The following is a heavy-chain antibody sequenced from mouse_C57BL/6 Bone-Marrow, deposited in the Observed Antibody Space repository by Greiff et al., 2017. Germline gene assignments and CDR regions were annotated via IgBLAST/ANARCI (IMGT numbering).Heavy chain of an antibody. D-gene: IGHD2-2*01. CDR3: ARQAGSTMVANY. V-gene: IGHV5-6*01. Sequence: DVHLVESGGDLVKPGGSLKLSCAASGFTFSSYGMSWVRQTPDKRLEWVATISSGGSYTYYPDSVKGRFTISRDNAKNTLYLQMSSLKSEDTAMYYCARQAGSTMVANYWGQGTTLTVSS. CDR1: GFTFSSYG. CDR2: ISSGGSYT. J-gene: IGHJ2*01.